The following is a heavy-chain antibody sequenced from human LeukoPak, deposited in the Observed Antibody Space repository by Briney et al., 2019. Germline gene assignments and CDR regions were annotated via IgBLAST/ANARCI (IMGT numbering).Heavy chain of an antibody. CDR3: ARVVVGATTTSFWYFDL. Sequence: PSQTLSLTCTVSGGSISNGGYYWSWIRQHPGKGLEWIGYIYYNGRINYNPSLKSRIAISVDTSKNQFSLKLSSVTAADTAVYYCARVVVGATTTSFWYFDLWGRGTLVTVSS. CDR1: GGSISNGGYY. D-gene: IGHD1-26*01. J-gene: IGHJ2*01. CDR2: IYYNGRI. V-gene: IGHV4-31*03.